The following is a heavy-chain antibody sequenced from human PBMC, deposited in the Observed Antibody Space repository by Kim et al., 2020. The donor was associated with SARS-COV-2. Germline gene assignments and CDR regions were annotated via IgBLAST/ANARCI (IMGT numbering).Heavy chain of an antibody. CDR3: ARDSTGCWFDP. D-gene: IGHD4-17*01. Sequence: KYYADTVKGRFTISRDKSKNTLYLQMNSLRAEDTAVYYCARDSTGCWFDPWGQGTLVTVSS. J-gene: IGHJ5*02. V-gene: IGHV3-33*01. CDR2: K.